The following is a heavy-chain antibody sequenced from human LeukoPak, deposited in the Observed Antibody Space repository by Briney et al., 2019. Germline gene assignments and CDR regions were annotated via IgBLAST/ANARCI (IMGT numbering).Heavy chain of an antibody. CDR3: ARDFPDWSDAFDI. CDR1: GFSFSNHG. Sequence: GGSLRLSCAASGFSFSNHGMHWVRQAPGKRLEWVAVIWDDGNNKRYANSVNGRFTISRDNSKNMLFLQMNSLRADDTAIYFCARDFPDWSDAFDIWGQGTMVTVSS. V-gene: IGHV3-33*01. D-gene: IGHD3/OR15-3a*01. CDR2: IWDDGNNK. J-gene: IGHJ3*02.